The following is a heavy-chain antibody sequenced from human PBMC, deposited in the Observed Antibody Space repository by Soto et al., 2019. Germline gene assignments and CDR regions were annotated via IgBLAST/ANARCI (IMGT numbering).Heavy chain of an antibody. D-gene: IGHD3-3*01. CDR1: GGTLSSFINYP. J-gene: IGHJ4*02. CDR3: ARRDTSGFPRYFDN. Sequence: QMQLVQSGAEVKTPGSSVKVSCKASGGTLSSFINYPINWVRQAPGQGLEWMGGIVPNVGTVNYAQKFQGRVTITADKSTGTAYMEVSSLRSEDTALYYCARRDTSGFPRYFDNWGQGTLVTVSS. V-gene: IGHV1-69*06. CDR2: IVPNVGTV.